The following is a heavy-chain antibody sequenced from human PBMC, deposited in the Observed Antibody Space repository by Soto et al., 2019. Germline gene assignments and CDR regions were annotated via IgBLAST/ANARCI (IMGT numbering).Heavy chain of an antibody. J-gene: IGHJ4*02. CDR1: GGSISSGGYY. V-gene: IGHV4-31*03. CDR2: IYYSGST. Sequence: QVQLQESGPGLVKPSQTLSLTCTVSGGSISSGGYYWSWIRQHPGKGLEWIGYIYYSGSTYYNPSLMSRVTISVDTSKNQFSLKLSSVTAADTAVYYCARGFHVYYYDSSGYHFDYWGQGTLVTVSS. D-gene: IGHD3-22*01. CDR3: ARGFHVYYYDSSGYHFDY.